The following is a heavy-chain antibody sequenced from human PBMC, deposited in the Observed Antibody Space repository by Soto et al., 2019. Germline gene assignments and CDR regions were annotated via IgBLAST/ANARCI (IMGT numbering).Heavy chain of an antibody. D-gene: IGHD3-22*01. V-gene: IGHV6-1*01. Sequence: SQTLSLTCAISGDSVSSNSAAWNWIRQSPSRGLEWLGRTYYRSKWYNDYAVSVKSQITINPDTSKNQFSLQLNSVTPEDTAVYYCARVNYYDSSGYYGDDAFDIWGQGTMVTVSS. CDR3: ARVNYYDSSGYYGDDAFDI. J-gene: IGHJ3*02. CDR1: GDSVSSNSAA. CDR2: TYYRSKWYN.